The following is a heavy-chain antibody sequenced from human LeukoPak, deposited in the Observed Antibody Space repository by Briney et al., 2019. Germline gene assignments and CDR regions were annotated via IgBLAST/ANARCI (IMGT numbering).Heavy chain of an antibody. CDR2: IYTSGST. CDR1: GGSISSSSYY. D-gene: IGHD3-3*01. J-gene: IGHJ3*02. CDR3: ARDHPYQYDFWSGSPAWNAFDI. V-gene: IGHV4-61*02. Sequence: SETLSLTCTVSGGSISSSSYYWSWIRQPAGKGLEWIGRIYTSGSTNYNPSLKSRVTMSVDTSKNQFSLKLSSVTAADTAVYYCARDHPYQYDFWSGSPAWNAFDIWGQGTMVTVSS.